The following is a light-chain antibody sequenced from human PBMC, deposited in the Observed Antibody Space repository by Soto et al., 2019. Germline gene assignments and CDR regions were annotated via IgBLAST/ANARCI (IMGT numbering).Light chain of an antibody. J-gene: IGKJ1*01. Sequence: EIVLTQSPGTLSLSPGEGATLSCRASHSVSSSSFAWYQQKPGQPPRLLIYGTSSRASGIPDRFSGSGSGTDFTLTISRLEPEDFAVYYCQQYGTSPWTFGQGTKVEI. V-gene: IGKV3-20*01. CDR3: QQYGTSPWT. CDR2: GTS. CDR1: HSVSSSS.